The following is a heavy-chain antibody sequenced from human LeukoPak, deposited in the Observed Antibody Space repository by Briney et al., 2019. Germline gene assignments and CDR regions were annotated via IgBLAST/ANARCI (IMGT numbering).Heavy chain of an antibody. J-gene: IGHJ3*02. Sequence: SETLSLTCTVSGGSSSSSYWSWVRQSPGKGLEWVGYIHHSGNTNSNPPLKSRVTISVDTPKNQFSLKLSSVTAADTAVYYCVRWQYCGGNCYFSAFDIWGQGTMVTVSS. CDR1: GGSSSSSY. D-gene: IGHD2-21*01. V-gene: IGHV4-59*01. CDR3: VRWQYCGGNCYFSAFDI. CDR2: IHHSGNT.